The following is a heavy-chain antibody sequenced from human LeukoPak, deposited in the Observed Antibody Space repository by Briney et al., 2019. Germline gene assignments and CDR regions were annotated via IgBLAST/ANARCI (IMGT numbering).Heavy chain of an antibody. J-gene: IGHJ5*02. CDR2: IVVGSGNT. Sequence: TSVKVSCKASGFTFTSSAVQWVRQARGQRLEWIGWIVVGSGNTNYAQKFQERVTITRDMSTSTAYMELSSLRSEDTAVYYCATDFWIEGANHWGQGTLVTVSS. CDR3: ATDFWIEGANH. V-gene: IGHV1-58*01. CDR1: GFTFTSSA. D-gene: IGHD1-26*01.